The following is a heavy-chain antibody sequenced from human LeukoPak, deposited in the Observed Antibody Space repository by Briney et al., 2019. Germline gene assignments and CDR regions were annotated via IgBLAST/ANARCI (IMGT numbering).Heavy chain of an antibody. D-gene: IGHD4-23*01. CDR3: ARVGNSVNNY. Sequence: SVKVSCKASGYTFTSYGISWVRQAPGQGLEWMGRIIPILGIANYAQKFQGRVTITADKSTSTAYMELSSLRSEDTAVYYCARVGNSVNNYWGQGTLVTVSS. J-gene: IGHJ4*02. CDR2: IIPILGIA. CDR1: GYTFTSYG. V-gene: IGHV1-69*04.